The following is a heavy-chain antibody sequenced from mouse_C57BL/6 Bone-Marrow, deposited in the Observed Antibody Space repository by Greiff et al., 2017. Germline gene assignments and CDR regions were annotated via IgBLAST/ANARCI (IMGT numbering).Heavy chain of an antibody. CDR1: GYAFTNYL. V-gene: IGHV1-54*01. Sequence: VQLQQSGAELVRPGTSVKVSCKASGYAFTNYLIEWVKQRPGQGLEWIGVLNPGSGGTNYNEKFKGKATLTADKSSSTAYMQLSSLTSEDSAVYFCASGGYYGNRFDYWGQGTTLTGSS. J-gene: IGHJ2*01. CDR3: ASGGYYGNRFDY. CDR2: LNPGSGGT. D-gene: IGHD2-1*01.